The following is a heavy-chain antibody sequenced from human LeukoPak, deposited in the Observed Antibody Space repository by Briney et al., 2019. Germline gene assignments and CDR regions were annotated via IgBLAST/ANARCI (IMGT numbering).Heavy chain of an antibody. D-gene: IGHD3-22*01. Sequence: SESLSLTCTVSGGPISSSSYYWRWIRPPPGKGLEWIGSIYYSGSTYYNPSLKSRVTISVDTSKNQFSLKLSSVTAADTAVYYCAGKKWLLRPYRWFDPWGQGTLVTVSA. V-gene: IGHV4-39*01. J-gene: IGHJ5*02. CDR2: IYYSGST. CDR1: GGPISSSSYY. CDR3: AGKKWLLRPYRWFDP.